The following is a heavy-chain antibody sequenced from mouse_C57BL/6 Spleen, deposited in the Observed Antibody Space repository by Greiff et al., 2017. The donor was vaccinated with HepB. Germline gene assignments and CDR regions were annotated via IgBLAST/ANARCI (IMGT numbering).Heavy chain of an antibody. Sequence: QVQLKESGAELVKPGASVKISCKASGYAFSSYWMNWVKQRPGKGLEWIGQIYPGDGDTNYNGKFKGKATLTADKSSSTAYMQLSSLTSEDSAVYFCARGKKGPYDFDYWGQGTTLTVSS. V-gene: IGHV1-80*01. CDR3: ARGKKGPYDFDY. CDR2: IYPGDGDT. D-gene: IGHD1-1*01. J-gene: IGHJ2*01. CDR1: GYAFSSYW.